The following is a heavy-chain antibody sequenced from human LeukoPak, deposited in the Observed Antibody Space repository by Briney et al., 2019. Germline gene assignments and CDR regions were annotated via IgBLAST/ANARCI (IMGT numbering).Heavy chain of an antibody. CDR3: ARGPIAAAGSDY. V-gene: IGHV1-3*01. CDR2: INAENGDT. CDR1: GYRFTGYN. D-gene: IGHD6-13*01. Sequence: VASVKVSCKASGYRFTGYNIDWVRQAPGQRPEWMGRINAENGDTKYSQKFQGRVTMTRNTSISTAYMELSSLRSEDTAVYYCARGPIAAAGSDYWGQGTLVTVSS. J-gene: IGHJ4*02.